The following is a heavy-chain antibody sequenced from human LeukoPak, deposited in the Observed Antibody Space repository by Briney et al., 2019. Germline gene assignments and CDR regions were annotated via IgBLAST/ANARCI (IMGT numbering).Heavy chain of an antibody. CDR2: ICYSGST. V-gene: IGHV4-39*07. J-gene: IGHJ6*03. D-gene: IGHD3-3*01. Sequence: SETLSLTCTVSSGSISSSSYYWGWIRQPPGKGLEWIGSICYSGSTYYNPSLKSRVTISVDTSKNQFSLKLSSVTAADTAVYYCAREDDKTYDFWSGYYTAYYYMDVWGKGTTVTVSS. CDR3: AREDDKTYDFWSGYYTAYYYMDV. CDR1: SGSISSSSYY.